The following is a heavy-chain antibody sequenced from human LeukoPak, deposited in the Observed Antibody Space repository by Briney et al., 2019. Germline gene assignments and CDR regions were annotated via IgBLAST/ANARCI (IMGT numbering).Heavy chain of an antibody. V-gene: IGHV4-38-2*02. Sequence: ASETLSLTCTVSGYSISSASYWGWIRQPPGKGLEWIGSIYYSGSTYYNPSLKSRVTISVDTSKNQFSLKLSSVTAADTAVYYCARDRLLRGYFDYWGQGTLVTVSS. CDR2: IYYSGST. CDR3: ARDRLLRGYFDY. J-gene: IGHJ4*02. CDR1: GYSISSASY. D-gene: IGHD2-15*01.